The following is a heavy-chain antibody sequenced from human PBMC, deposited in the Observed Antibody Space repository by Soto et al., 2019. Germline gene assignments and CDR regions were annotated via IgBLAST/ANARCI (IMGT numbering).Heavy chain of an antibody. CDR2: MYHSGST. CDR1: GGSISSGGYS. V-gene: IGHV4-30-2*01. Sequence: QLQLQESGSGLVKPSQTLSLTCAVSGGSISSGGYSWSWIRQPPGKGLEWIGYMYHSGSTYYNPSLKSRVPISIDRSKNQCSLELSSVTAADTAVYSCARVPDYWGQGILVTVSS. CDR3: ARVPDY. J-gene: IGHJ4*02.